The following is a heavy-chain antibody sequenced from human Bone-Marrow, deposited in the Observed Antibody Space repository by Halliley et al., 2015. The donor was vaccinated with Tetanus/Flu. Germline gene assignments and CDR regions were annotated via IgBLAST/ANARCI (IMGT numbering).Heavy chain of an antibody. Sequence: FGCIYYSGTTFYNPSVESRVTMSKDTAKNQVSLRLNSVTAADTAVYWCARGIMSGTTPSDFWGPGTLVTVSS. D-gene: IGHD1-1*01. CDR2: IYYSGTT. CDR3: ARGIMSGTTPSDF. V-gene: IGHV4-30-4*01. J-gene: IGHJ4*02.